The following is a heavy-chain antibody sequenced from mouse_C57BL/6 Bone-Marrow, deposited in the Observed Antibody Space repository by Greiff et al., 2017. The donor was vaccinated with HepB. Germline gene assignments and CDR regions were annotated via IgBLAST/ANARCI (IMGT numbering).Heavy chain of an antibody. V-gene: IGHV1-47*01. CDR1: GYTFTTYP. Sequence: QVQLKQSGAELVKPGASVKMSCKASGYTFTTYPIEWMKQNHGKSLEWIGNFHPYNDDTKYNEKFKGKSTLNVEKSSSTVYLELSRLTSDDSAVYYCARPSNYYYAMDYWGQGTSVTVSS. CDR3: ARPSNYYYAMDY. CDR2: FHPYNDDT. J-gene: IGHJ4*01. D-gene: IGHD2-5*01.